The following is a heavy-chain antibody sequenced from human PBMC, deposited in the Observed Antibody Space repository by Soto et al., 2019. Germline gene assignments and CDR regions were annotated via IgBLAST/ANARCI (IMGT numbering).Heavy chain of an antibody. J-gene: IGHJ3*02. CDR1: GFMFNNSA. D-gene: IGHD2-21*01. CDR2: VSDNGGSRGGT. V-gene: IGHV3-23*01. CDR3: ARAKAVVIAALDI. Sequence: GGSLRLSCKASGFMFNNSAMTWVRQAPGQGLQWVASVSDNGGSRGGTYYADSVKGRFTISRDNSKNTLYLQLDSLTGADTAVYYCARAKAVVIAALDIWGQGTKVTVSS.